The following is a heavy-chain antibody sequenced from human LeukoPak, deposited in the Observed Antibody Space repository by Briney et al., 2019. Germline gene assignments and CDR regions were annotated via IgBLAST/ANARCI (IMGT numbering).Heavy chain of an antibody. V-gene: IGHV4-30-4*08. CDR1: GGSISGGDYY. CDR2: IYYSGST. CDR3: ARRPSITMVRGVITNWFDP. J-gene: IGHJ5*02. Sequence: PSQTLSLTCTVSGGSISGGDYYWSWIRQPPGKGLEWIGYIYYSGSTYYNPSLKSRVTISVDTSKNQFSLKLSSVTAADTAVYYCARRPSITMVRGVITNWFDPWGQGTLVTVSS. D-gene: IGHD3-10*01.